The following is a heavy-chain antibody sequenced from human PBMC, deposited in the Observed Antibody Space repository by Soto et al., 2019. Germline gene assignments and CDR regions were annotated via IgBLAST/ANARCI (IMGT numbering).Heavy chain of an antibody. CDR3: AYDSSGYYYPPPFDY. CDR2: ISSSSTI. D-gene: IGHD3-22*01. Sequence: EVQLVESGGGLVQPGGSLRLSCAASGFTFSSYSMNWVRQAPGKGLEWVSYISSSSTIYYADSVKGRFTISRDNAKNSLYLQMNSLRDEDTAVYYCAYDSSGYYYPPPFDYWGQGTLVTVSS. V-gene: IGHV3-48*02. J-gene: IGHJ4*02. CDR1: GFTFSSYS.